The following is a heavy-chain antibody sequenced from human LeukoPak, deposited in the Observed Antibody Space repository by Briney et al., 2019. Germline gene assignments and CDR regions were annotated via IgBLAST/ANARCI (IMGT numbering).Heavy chain of an antibody. Sequence: ASVKVSCKASGYTFTGYYMYWVRQAPGQGLEWMGWINPNSGGTKYAQKFQGRVTMTRDTSTSTAYMELSRLRSDDTAVYYCARDRDAYNYYYDSSGYYYLDYWGQGTLVTVSS. CDR1: GYTFTGYY. J-gene: IGHJ4*02. CDR2: INPNSGGT. V-gene: IGHV1-2*02. D-gene: IGHD3-22*01. CDR3: ARDRDAYNYYYDSSGYYYLDY.